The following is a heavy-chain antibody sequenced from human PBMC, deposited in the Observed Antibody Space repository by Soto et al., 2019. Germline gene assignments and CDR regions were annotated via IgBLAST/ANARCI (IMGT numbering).Heavy chain of an antibody. J-gene: IGHJ4*02. V-gene: IGHV4-31*01. CDR1: GGSISSGVYY. D-gene: IGHD3-10*01. CDR3: ATLYMVRGVRTFDY. Sequence: QVQLQESGPGLVKPSQTLSLTCTVSGGSISSGVYYWSWSRQHPGKGLEWIGYIYYTGSTYYNPSIKSPVTISVDTSKNQFSLKLSSVTAADTAVYYCATLYMVRGVRTFDYWGQGTLVTVSS. CDR2: IYYTGST.